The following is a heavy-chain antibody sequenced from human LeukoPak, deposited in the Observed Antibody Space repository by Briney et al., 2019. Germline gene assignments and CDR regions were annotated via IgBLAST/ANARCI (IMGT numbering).Heavy chain of an antibody. J-gene: IGHJ5*02. CDR2: MYYSGST. D-gene: IGHD2-2*01. Sequence: SETLSLTCTVSGGSISSSSYYWGWIRQPPGKGLEWIGSMYYSGSTYYNPSLKSRVTISVDTSKNQFSLKLSSVTAADTAVYYCARQKNKDCSSTSCYRNWFDPWGQGTLVTVSS. CDR3: ARQKNKDCSSTSCYRNWFDP. V-gene: IGHV4-39*07. CDR1: GGSISSSSYY.